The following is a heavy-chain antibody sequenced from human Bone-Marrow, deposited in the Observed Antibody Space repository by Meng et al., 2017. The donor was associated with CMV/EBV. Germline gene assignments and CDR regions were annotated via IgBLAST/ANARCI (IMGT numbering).Heavy chain of an antibody. CDR2: ISGSGGST. J-gene: IGHJ6*02. Sequence: GESLKISCAASGFTFSSYAMSWVRQAPGKGLEWVSAISGSGGSTYYADSVKGRFTISRDNSKNTLYLQMNSLRAEDTAVYYCAKDLILDKYSSSRYGMDVCGQGTTVTASS. CDR1: GFTFSSYA. D-gene: IGHD6-6*01. CDR3: AKDLILDKYSSSRYGMDV. V-gene: IGHV3-23*01.